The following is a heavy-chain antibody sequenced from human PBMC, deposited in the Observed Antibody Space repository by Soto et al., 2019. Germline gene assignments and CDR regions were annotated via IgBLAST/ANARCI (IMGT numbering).Heavy chain of an antibody. Sequence: LSCAASGYTFSNAWMSWVRQAPGKGLEWVGRIKSKTEGGTTDYTAPVKGRFAISRYDSKNTLYLQMNSLKTEDTAVYYCTTDRYDANGFDIWGQGTMVTVSS. CDR1: GYTFSNAW. CDR3: TTDRYDANGFDI. J-gene: IGHJ3*02. D-gene: IGHD3-16*01. CDR2: IKSKTEGGTT. V-gene: IGHV3-15*01.